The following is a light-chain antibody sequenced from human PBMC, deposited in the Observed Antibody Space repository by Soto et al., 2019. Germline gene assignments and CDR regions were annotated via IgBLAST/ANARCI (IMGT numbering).Light chain of an antibody. CDR3: QQYTVSPRA. V-gene: IGKV3-20*01. Sequence: IVLAHSPGSLSLSRGDSATRCCRASQSISSTVVAWYQQKPGQAPRLLIYAASSRETGIPDRFSGSGSGTDYTLTIIRLQPEDVVLDYRQQYTVSPRAFGQGTKVDI. CDR2: AAS. J-gene: IGKJ1*01. CDR1: QSISSTV.